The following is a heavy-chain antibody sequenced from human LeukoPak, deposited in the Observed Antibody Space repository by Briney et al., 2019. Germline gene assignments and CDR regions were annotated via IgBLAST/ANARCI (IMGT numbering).Heavy chain of an antibody. J-gene: IGHJ4*02. D-gene: IGHD1-26*01. CDR3: AKTRGSYYIDYFDF. CDR1: GFTFDDYT. V-gene: IGHV3-43*01. CDR2: ITRNGGST. Sequence: PGGSLRLSCAASGFTFDDYTMHWVRQPPGKGLEWVSLITRNGGSTYYADSVKGRFTISRDSSKNSLYLQMHSLRPEDTALYYCAKTRGSYYIDYFDFWGQGTLVTVSS.